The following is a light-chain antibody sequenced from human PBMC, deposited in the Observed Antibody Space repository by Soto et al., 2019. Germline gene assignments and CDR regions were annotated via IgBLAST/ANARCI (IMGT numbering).Light chain of an antibody. CDR2: QDS. CDR1: KLGDKY. V-gene: IGLV3-1*01. J-gene: IGLJ2*01. Sequence: SYELTQPPSVSVSPGQTASITCSGDKLGDKYACWYQQKPGQSPVLVIYQDSKRPSGIPERFSGSNSGNTATLTISVTQAKDEADYYCQAWDSSTGVVFGGGTKLTVL. CDR3: QAWDSSTGVV.